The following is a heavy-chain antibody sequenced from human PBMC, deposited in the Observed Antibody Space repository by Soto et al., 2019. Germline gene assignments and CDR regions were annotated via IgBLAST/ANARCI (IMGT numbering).Heavy chain of an antibody. CDR3: AKAKSDSSSWYEVSEYFQH. CDR2: ISWNSGSI. Sequence: GGSLRLSCAASGFTFDDYAMHWVRQAPGKGLEWVSGISWNSGSIGYADSVKGRFTISRDNAKNSLYLQMNSLRAEDTALYYCAKAKSDSSSWYEVSEYFQHWGQGTLVTVSS. V-gene: IGHV3-9*01. CDR1: GFTFDDYA. D-gene: IGHD6-13*01. J-gene: IGHJ1*01.